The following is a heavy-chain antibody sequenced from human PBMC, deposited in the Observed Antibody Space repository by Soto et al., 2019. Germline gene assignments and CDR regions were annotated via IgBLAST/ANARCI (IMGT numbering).Heavy chain of an antibody. CDR3: ARDPSTINKLIGVWFDP. CDR1: GATFGRFT. Sequence: WASVKVSCKASGATFGRFTINWVRQAPGQGLEWMGGIKPISDITNYAQRFQGRVTFTADASTSTVYLELSSLRSEDTAMYYCARDPSTINKLIGVWFDPWGQGTLVTVSS. V-gene: IGHV1-69*13. J-gene: IGHJ5*02. D-gene: IGHD4-4*01. CDR2: IKPISDIT.